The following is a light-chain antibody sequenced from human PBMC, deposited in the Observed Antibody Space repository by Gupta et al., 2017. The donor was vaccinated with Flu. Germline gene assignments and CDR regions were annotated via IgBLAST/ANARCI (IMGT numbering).Light chain of an antibody. J-gene: IGKJ2*01. CDR3: KQFLHYPYT. V-gene: IGKV2-28*01. CDR1: QSHLYSNGYNY. Sequence: DVVRTQSPVALPVTPGEPASSSCRSSQSHLYSNGYNYLDRYLQMPGQSPQLLIYLASNRASGVPDRFSGSGSGTDFTLKISRVEAEDVGVYYCKQFLHYPYTFGQGTRLDIK. CDR2: LAS.